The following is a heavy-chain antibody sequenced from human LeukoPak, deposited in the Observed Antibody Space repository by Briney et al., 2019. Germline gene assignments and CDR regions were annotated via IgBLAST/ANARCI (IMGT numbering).Heavy chain of an antibody. CDR3: AKDWRYCSGGSCYSAYYYYYYMDV. CDR1: GFTFSSYG. J-gene: IGHJ6*03. Sequence: GSLRLSCAASGFTFSSYGMHWVRQAPGKGLEWVAVISYDGSNKYYADSVKGRFTISRDNSKNTLYLQMNSLRAEDTAVYYCAKDWRYCSGGSCYSAYYYYYYMDVWGKGTTVTVSS. CDR2: ISYDGSNK. D-gene: IGHD2-15*01. V-gene: IGHV3-30*18.